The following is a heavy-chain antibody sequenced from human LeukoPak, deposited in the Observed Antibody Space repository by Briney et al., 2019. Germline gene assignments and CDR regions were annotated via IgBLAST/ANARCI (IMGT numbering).Heavy chain of an antibody. CDR1: GYTFTGYY. CDR3: ARAPFITTGSALDI. D-gene: IGHD3-10*01. Sequence: GASVKVSCKASGYTFTGYYMHWVRQAPGQGLEWMGWINPNSGGTNYAQKFQGRVTMTRDMSISTAYMELSRLRSDDTAVYYCARAPFITTGSALDIWGQGTMVTVSS. V-gene: IGHV1-2*02. J-gene: IGHJ3*02. CDR2: INPNSGGT.